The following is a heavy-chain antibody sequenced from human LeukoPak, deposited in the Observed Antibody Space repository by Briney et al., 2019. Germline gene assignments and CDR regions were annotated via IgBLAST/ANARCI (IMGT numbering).Heavy chain of an antibody. CDR3: ARDKGGYPDY. D-gene: IGHD1-1*01. CDR1: GFTFTTYS. V-gene: IGHV3-21*01. Sequence: GGSLRLSCAASGFTFTTYSMNWVRQAPGKGLEWVSSISSSSSYIYYADSVKGRFTISRDNAKNSLYLHMNSLRAEDTAVYYCARDKGGYPDYWGQGTLVTVSS. J-gene: IGHJ4*02. CDR2: ISSSSSYI.